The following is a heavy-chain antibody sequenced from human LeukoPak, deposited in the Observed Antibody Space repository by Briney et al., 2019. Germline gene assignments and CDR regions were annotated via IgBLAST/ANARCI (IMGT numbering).Heavy chain of an antibody. Sequence: QAGGSLRLSGAASGLTFSGSGIHWVRQASGKGLEWLGRIGRQGDSDATRYAASLKGKFTISRVDSRNTAYLQMNSLKTEDTAVYYCAGDYNFLTGLNYWGQGTLVTVSS. CDR3: AGDYNFLTGLNY. J-gene: IGHJ4*02. V-gene: IGHV3-73*01. CDR2: IGRQGDSDAT. CDR1: GLTFSGSG. D-gene: IGHD3-9*01.